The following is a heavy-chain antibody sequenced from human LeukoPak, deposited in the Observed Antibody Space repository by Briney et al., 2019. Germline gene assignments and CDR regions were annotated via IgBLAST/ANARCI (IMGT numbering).Heavy chain of an antibody. D-gene: IGHD2-21*01. CDR3: AREVVSIPSYFDS. V-gene: IGHV3-53*01. J-gene: IGHJ4*02. CDR2: FYRGDST. CDR1: GFSVSSSY. Sequence: GGSLRLSCAASGFSVSSSYMYWVCQAPGKGLEWVSFFYRGDSTYYAESVRGRFTISRDNSKNTLYLLMNSLIPEDTAVYYCAREVVSIPSYFDSWGQGTLVTVSS.